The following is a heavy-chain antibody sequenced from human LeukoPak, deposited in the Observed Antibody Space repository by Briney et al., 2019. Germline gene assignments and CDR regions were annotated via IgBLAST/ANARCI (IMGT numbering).Heavy chain of an antibody. CDR1: GYSISSGYC. CDR3: ARLSYGSSSGDY. CDR2: IYHSGST. D-gene: IGHD6-6*01. V-gene: IGHV4-38-2*01. Sequence: SETLSLTCAVSGYSISSGYCWGWIRQPPGKGLEWIGSIYHSGSTYYNPSLKSRVTISVDTSKNQFSLKLSSVTAADTAVYYCARLSYGSSSGDYWGQGTLVTVSS. J-gene: IGHJ4*02.